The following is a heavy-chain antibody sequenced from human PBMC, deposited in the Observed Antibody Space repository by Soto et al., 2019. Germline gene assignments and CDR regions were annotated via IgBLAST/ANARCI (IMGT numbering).Heavy chain of an antibody. V-gene: IGHV4-59*01. CDR2: IFYSGST. Sequence: PSETLSLTCTVSGGSISGYYWSWIRQPPGKGLEWIGYIFYSGSTNYNPSLRSRVTISVDTSKNQFSLKLSSVTTAHTPVYYCAKPHLNCSSTSCYDYWGQGTMVTVSS. D-gene: IGHD2-2*01. CDR1: GGSISGYY. CDR3: AKPHLNCSSTSCYDY. J-gene: IGHJ4*02.